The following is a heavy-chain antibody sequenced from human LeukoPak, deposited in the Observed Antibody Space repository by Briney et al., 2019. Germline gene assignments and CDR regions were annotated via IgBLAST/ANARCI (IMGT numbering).Heavy chain of an antibody. D-gene: IGHD5-18*01. CDR2: ISSSSYI. Sequence: ETLSLTCTVSGGSISSSSYYWGWIRQAPGKGLEWVSSISSSSYIYYADSVKGRFTISRDNAKNSLYLQMNSRTAEETAVYYCVRDPRSYGGMFDYWGQGTLVTVSS. CDR3: VRDPRSYGGMFDY. CDR1: GGSISSSSYY. V-gene: IGHV3-69-1*01. J-gene: IGHJ4*02.